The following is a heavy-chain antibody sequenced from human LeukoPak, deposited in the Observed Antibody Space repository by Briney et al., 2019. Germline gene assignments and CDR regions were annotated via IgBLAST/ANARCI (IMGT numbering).Heavy chain of an antibody. V-gene: IGHV3-73*01. CDR1: GFTFSGST. D-gene: IGHD3-16*01. CDR2: IRNKANTYAT. J-gene: IGHJ4*02. CDR3: TRGGDYSYDY. Sequence: PGGTLKLSCAASGFTFSGSTMHWVRQASGKGLECVGRIRNKANTYATTYGPSVKGRFTISRDDSKNTAYLQMDSLKTEDTAVYYCTRGGDYSYDYWGQGTLVTVSS.